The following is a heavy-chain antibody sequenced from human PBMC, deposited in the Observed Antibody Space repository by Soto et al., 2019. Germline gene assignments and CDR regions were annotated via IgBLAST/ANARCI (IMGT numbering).Heavy chain of an antibody. D-gene: IGHD2-15*01. J-gene: IGHJ4*02. CDR1: GYTFTSYD. Sequence: ASVKVSCKASGYTFTSYDINWVRQATGQGLEWMGWMNPNSGNTGYAQKFQGRVTMTRNTSISTAYMELSSLRSEDTAVYYCARGSYCSGGSCYGYWGQGTLVTVSS. CDR2: MNPNSGNT. CDR3: ARGSYCSGGSCYGY. V-gene: IGHV1-8*01.